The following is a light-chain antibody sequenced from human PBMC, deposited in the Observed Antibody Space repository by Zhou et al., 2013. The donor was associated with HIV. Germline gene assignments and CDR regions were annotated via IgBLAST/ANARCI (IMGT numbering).Light chain of an antibody. Sequence: EIAIWQSPDTLSLSPGERVTVSCRASQTVSSNLAWYQQKPGQSPRLLIYAAATRAAGVPGRFSGSGSGTEFSLTISSLQSEDFAVYYCQQYNDWPPWTFGQGTKVEIK. J-gene: IGKJ1*01. CDR1: QTVSSN. CDR2: AAA. CDR3: QQYNDWPPWT. V-gene: IGKV3-15*01.